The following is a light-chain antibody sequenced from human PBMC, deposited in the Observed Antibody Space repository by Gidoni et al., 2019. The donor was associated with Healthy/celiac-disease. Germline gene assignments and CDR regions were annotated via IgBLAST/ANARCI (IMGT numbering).Light chain of an antibody. CDR2: DAS. CDR1: QSVSSY. V-gene: IGKV3-11*01. CDR3: QQRSNWPLT. Sequence: DIVLTQSPATLSLSPGERATLSCRASQSVSSYLAWYQQKPGQAPRLLIYDASNRATGIPARFSGSGSGKDFTLTSSSREPEDFAVYYCQQRSNWPLTFGQGTKVEIK. J-gene: IGKJ1*01.